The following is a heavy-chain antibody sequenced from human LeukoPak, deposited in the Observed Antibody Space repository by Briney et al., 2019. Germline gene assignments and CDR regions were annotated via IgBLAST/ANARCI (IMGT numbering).Heavy chain of an antibody. J-gene: IGHJ4*02. CDR2: ISGSGGST. D-gene: IGHD3-10*01. Sequence: PGGSLRLSCAASGFTFSTYAMSWVRQAPGKGLEWVSGISGSGGSTFYADSVKGRFTISRDNSKSTLFLQMNSPRAEDTAIYYCAKLIATSRGGIDYWGQGTLVTVSS. CDR3: AKLIATSRGGIDY. CDR1: GFTFSTYA. V-gene: IGHV3-23*01.